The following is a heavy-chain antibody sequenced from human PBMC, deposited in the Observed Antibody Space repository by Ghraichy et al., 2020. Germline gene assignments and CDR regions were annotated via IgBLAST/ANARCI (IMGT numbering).Heavy chain of an antibody. J-gene: IGHJ5*02. CDR1: GGSISSSSYY. D-gene: IGHD2-2*01. CDR3: ARGGCTSCPKYNWFDP. Sequence: SETLSLTCTVSGGSISSSSYYWGWIRQPPGKGLEWIGSIYYSGSTYYNSSLKSRVTLSVDTTKNQFSLKLSSVTAADTAVYYCARGGCTSCPKYNWFDPWGQGTLVTVSS. V-gene: IGHV4-39*01. CDR2: IYYSGST.